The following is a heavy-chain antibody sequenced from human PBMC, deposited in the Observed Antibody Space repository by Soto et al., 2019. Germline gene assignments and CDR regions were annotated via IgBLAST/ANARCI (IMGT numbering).Heavy chain of an antibody. CDR1: EFSFSDYW. CDR3: ARGGNWFDP. Sequence: GGSLRLCCAASEFSFSDYWVAWVRQAPGKGLEWVANLDQGGGEKHYGDSVKGRFTISRDNAKNSLYLQMNSLRAEDTAVYYYARGGNWFDPWGQGTLVTVSS. D-gene: IGHD3-10*01. J-gene: IGHJ5*02. V-gene: IGHV3-7*05. CDR2: LDQGGGEK.